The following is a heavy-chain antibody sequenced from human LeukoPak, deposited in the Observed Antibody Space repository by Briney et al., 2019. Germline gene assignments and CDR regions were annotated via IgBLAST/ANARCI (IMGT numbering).Heavy chain of an antibody. CDR3: ARFGGSSREYYFDY. D-gene: IGHD3-10*01. CDR1: GGSISSYY. Sequence: PSETLSLTCTVSGGSISSYYWSWIRQPPGKGLEWIGYIYYSGSTNYNPSLKSRVTISVDTSKNQFSLKLSSVTAADTAVYYCARFGGSSREYYFDYWGQGTLVTVSS. V-gene: IGHV4-59*01. CDR2: IYYSGST. J-gene: IGHJ4*02.